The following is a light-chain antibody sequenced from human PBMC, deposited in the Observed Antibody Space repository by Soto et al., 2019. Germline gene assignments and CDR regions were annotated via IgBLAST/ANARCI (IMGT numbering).Light chain of an antibody. CDR1: SSDVGGYDY. CDR3: AVWDNSMTAWV. V-gene: IGLV2-14*01. Sequence: QSVLTQPASVSGSPGQSITISCTGTSSDVGGYDYVSWYQHHPGKAPKLMIYDVSNRPSGVSSRFSGSKSDNTASLTIYGLQAEDEADYYCAVWDNSMTAWVFGGGTKLTVL. CDR2: DVS. J-gene: IGLJ3*02.